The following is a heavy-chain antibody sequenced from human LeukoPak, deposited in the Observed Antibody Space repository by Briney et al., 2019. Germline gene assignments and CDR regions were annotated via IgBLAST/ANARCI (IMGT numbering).Heavy chain of an antibody. CDR1: GFTFSSYA. V-gene: IGHV3-30-3*01. Sequence: QPGRSLRLSCAASGFTFSSYAIHWARQAPGKGLEWVAVISYDGSNKYYADSVKGRFTISRDNSKNTLYLQMNSLRAEDTAVYYCARDTEWEPPDYYYAMDVWGQGTTVTVSS. J-gene: IGHJ6*02. CDR3: ARDTEWEPPDYYYAMDV. CDR2: ISYDGSNK. D-gene: IGHD1-26*01.